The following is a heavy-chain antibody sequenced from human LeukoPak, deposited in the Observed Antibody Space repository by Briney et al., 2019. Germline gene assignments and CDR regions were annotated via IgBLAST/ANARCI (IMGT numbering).Heavy chain of an antibody. D-gene: IGHD2-2*01. CDR1: GGSISSGSYY. CDR2: IYYSGST. CDR3: ARVETRDAFDI. J-gene: IGHJ3*02. Sequence: PSQTLSLTCTVSGGSISSGSYYWSWIRQPPGKGLEWIGSIYYSGSTYYNPSLKSRVTISVDTSKNQFSLKLSSVTAADTAVYYCARVETRDAFDIWGQGTMVTVSS. V-gene: IGHV4-39*07.